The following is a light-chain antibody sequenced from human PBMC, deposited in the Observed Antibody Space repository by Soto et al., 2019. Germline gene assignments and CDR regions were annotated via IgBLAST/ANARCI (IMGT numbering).Light chain of an antibody. J-gene: IGLJ3*02. CDR2: LHN. CDR3: GTWDDSLNAML. V-gene: IGLV1-44*01. Sequence: QSVLTQPPSASGTPGQCVTISCSGGTSNVGRNAVNWYQQFPGSAPRLLIQLHNQRPSGVPTRFSASKSGTSASLAISGLQSEDEADYYCGTWDDSLNAMLFGGGTKLTVL. CDR1: TSNVGRNA.